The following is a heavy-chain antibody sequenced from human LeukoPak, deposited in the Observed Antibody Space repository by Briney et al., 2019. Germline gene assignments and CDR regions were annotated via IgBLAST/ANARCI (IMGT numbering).Heavy chain of an antibody. Sequence: GGSLRLSCAASGFTFSIYAMHWVRQAPGKGLEWVSGLSGSGGNTYYADSVKGRFTISRDNSKNTLYLQMNSLRAEDTAVYYCAKIAAAGTRIQYYYYGMDVWGQGTTVTVSS. D-gene: IGHD6-13*01. J-gene: IGHJ6*02. CDR3: AKIAAAGTRIQYYYYGMDV. V-gene: IGHV3-23*01. CDR2: LSGSGGNT. CDR1: GFTFSIYA.